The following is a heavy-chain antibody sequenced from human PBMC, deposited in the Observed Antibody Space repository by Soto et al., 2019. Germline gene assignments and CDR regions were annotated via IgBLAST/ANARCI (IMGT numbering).Heavy chain of an antibody. V-gene: IGHV3-13*01. D-gene: IGHD5-18*01. CDR1: GFTFSSYD. CDR3: ARGLQLYGMDV. J-gene: IGHJ6*02. CDR2: IGTAGDT. Sequence: GGSLRLSCAASGFTFSSYDMHWVRQATGKGLEWVSAIGTAGDTYYPGSVKGRFTISRENAKNSLYLQMNSLRAGDTAVYYCARGLQLYGMDVWGQGTTVTVSS.